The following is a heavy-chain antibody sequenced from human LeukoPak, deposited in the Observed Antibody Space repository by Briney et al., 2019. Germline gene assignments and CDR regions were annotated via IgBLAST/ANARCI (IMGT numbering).Heavy chain of an antibody. D-gene: IGHD3-10*01. Sequence: NPSEALSLTCAIYGGSFSGYYWSGLRQPPGKGLEWIGEINHSGSTNYNPSLKSRVTISVDTSKNQFSLKLPSVTAADTAVFYCARHKMVRGIGYYYYMDVWGKGTTVTISS. J-gene: IGHJ6*03. V-gene: IGHV4-34*01. CDR1: GGSFSGYY. CDR2: INHSGST. CDR3: ARHKMVRGIGYYYYMDV.